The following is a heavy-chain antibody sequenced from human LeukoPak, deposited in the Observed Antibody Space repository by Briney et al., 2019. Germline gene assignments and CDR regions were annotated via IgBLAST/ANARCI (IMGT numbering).Heavy chain of an antibody. CDR3: ARCGGSCTHNDY. D-gene: IGHD2-15*01. CDR2: INPSGGST. CDR1: GYTFTTYY. J-gene: IGHJ4*02. V-gene: IGHV1-46*01. Sequence: ASVKVSCKASGYTFTTYYIHWVRQAPGQGLEWMGIINPSGGSTTYAQKFQGRVIMTGDTSTSTVYMELRSLRSEDTAVYYCARCGGSCTHNDYWGQGTLVTVSS.